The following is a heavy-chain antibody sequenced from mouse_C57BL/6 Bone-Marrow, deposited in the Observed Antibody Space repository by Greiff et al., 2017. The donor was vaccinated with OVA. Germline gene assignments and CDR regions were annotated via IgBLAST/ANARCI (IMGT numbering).Heavy chain of an antibody. V-gene: IGHV1-69*01. CDR3: AFYYYGSGTYFDY. CDR2: IDPSDSYT. Sequence: QVQLQQPGAELVMPGASVKLSCKASGYTFTSYWMHWVKQRPGPGLEWIGEIDPSDSYTNYNQKFKGKSTLTVDKSSSTAYMQLSSLTSEDSAVYYCAFYYYGSGTYFDYWGQGTTLTVSS. D-gene: IGHD1-1*01. CDR1: GYTFTSYW. J-gene: IGHJ2*01.